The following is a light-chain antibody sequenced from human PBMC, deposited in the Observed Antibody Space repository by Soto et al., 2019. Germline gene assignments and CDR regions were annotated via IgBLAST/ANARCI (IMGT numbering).Light chain of an antibody. V-gene: IGKV3-11*01. CDR2: DAS. J-gene: IGKJ3*01. CDR1: QNIDTY. CDR3: LQRAACPLT. Sequence: EIVLTQSPDILSLSPGERATLSCRASQNIDTYLDWYQQKPGQSPRLLIFDASSRATGTPARFSGSGSETDFTLTISSLEPEDFALYHCLQRAACPLTFGPGTKVDIK.